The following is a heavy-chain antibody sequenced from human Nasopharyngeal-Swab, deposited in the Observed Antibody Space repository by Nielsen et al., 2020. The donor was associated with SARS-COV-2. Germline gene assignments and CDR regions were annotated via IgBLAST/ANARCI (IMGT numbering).Heavy chain of an antibody. D-gene: IGHD3-10*01. V-gene: IGHV3-30*02. J-gene: IGHJ6*03. Sequence: GGSLKISWAASGFTFSSYGIHWVRQAPVKGLEWVAFIRYDGSNKYYADSVKGRFTISRDNSKNTLYLQMNSLRAEDTAVYYCAKDRVIYGSGYYYMDVWGKGTTVTVAS. CDR3: AKDRVIYGSGYYYMDV. CDR1: GFTFSSYG. CDR2: IRYDGSNK.